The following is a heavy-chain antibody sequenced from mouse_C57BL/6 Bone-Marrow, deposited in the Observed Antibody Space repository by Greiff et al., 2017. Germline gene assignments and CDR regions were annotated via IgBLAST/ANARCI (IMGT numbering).Heavy chain of an antibody. J-gene: IGHJ4*01. CDR1: GYTFTSYW. V-gene: IGHV1-69*01. D-gene: IGHD4-1*01. CDR3: ASWDKAMDY. CDR2: IDPSDSYT. Sequence: VQLQQPGAELVMPGASVKLSCKASGYTFTSYWMHWVKQRPGQGLEWIGEIDPSDSYTNYNQKFKGKFTLTVDNSSSASYTQLSSLTSDYSAVYYCASWDKAMDYWCQGTSVTVSS.